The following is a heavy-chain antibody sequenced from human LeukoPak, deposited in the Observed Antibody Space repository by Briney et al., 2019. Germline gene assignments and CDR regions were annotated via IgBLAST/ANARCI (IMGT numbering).Heavy chain of an antibody. CDR3: ARDRYSSGWYVDY. CDR2: INPNSGGT. CDR1: GYTFTGYY. Sequence: ASVKVSCTASGYTFTGYYMHWVRQAPGQGLEWMGWINPNSGGTNYAQKFQGRVTMTRDTSISTAYMELSRLRSDDTAVYYCARDRYSSGWYVDYWGQGTLVTVSS. V-gene: IGHV1-2*02. J-gene: IGHJ4*02. D-gene: IGHD6-19*01.